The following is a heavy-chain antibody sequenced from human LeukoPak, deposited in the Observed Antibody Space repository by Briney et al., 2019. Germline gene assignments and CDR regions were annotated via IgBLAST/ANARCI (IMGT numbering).Heavy chain of an antibody. Sequence: SETLSLTCSVSGASINGFSWSWIRQTPEKGPEWIGYVSQRGATTSNPSLKTRVSISADTSKSQFSLKMTSVTAADTAIYYCARERSGSYYTFDVWGPGTMVSVS. CDR3: ARERSGSYYTFDV. CDR1: GASINGFS. V-gene: IGHV4-59*13. D-gene: IGHD1-26*01. CDR2: VSQRGAT. J-gene: IGHJ3*01.